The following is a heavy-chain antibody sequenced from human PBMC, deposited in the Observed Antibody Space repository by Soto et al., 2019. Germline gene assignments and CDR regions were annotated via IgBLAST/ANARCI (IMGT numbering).Heavy chain of an antibody. J-gene: IGHJ5*02. D-gene: IGHD5-18*01. CDR3: ARDRRGYSYGSWFDP. V-gene: IGHV3-30*03. CDR2: ISYDGSNK. Sequence: QVHLVESGGGVVQPGRSLRLSCAASGFTFSNYGMHWVRQAPGKGLEWVAVISYDGSNKYYADSVKGRFTISRDNSKNTLYLQMNSLRAEDTAVYYCARDRRGYSYGSWFDPWGQGTLVTVSS. CDR1: GFTFSNYG.